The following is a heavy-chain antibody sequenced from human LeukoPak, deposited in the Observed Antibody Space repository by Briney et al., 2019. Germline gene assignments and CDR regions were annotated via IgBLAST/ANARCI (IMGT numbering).Heavy chain of an antibody. V-gene: IGHV3-73*01. D-gene: IGHD1-26*01. J-gene: IGHJ4*02. Sequence: GGSLRLSCAASGFTFSGSAMHWVRQASGKGLEWVGRIRSKANSYATAYAASVKGRFTISRDDSKNTAYLQMNSLETEDTAVYYCTRHPIVGANHFDYWGQGTLVTVSS. CDR3: TRHPIVGANHFDY. CDR2: IRSKANSYAT. CDR1: GFTFSGSA.